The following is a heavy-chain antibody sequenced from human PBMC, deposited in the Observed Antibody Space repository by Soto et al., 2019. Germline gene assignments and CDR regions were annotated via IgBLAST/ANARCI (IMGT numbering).Heavy chain of an antibody. CDR2: IYYSGST. CDR1: GGSISSGDYY. CDR3: ALVSISTSCYISGCSSWFDP. V-gene: IGHV4-30-4*01. Sequence: QVQLQESGPGLVKPSQTLSLTCTVSGGSISSGDYYWSWIRQPPGKGLEWLGYIYYSGSTYYNPSHKSGVTISVDTSKNQFSLKLSSVTAADTAVYYCALVSISTSCYISGCSSWFDPWGQGTLVTVSS. J-gene: IGHJ5*02. D-gene: IGHD2-2*02.